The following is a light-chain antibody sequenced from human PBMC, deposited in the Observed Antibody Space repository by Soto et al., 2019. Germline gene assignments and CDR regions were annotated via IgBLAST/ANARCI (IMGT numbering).Light chain of an antibody. CDR3: QQYHTDGT. J-gene: IGKJ1*01. CDR2: RAS. V-gene: IGKV1-5*03. CDR1: QSVSSW. Sequence: DIQMTQSPSTLYASVGDRVTITCRASQSVSSWLAWYQQKPGKAPKLLIYRASSLESGVPSRFSGSGSGTEFTLTISSLQPDDFASYYCQQYHTDGTFGQGAMVDVK.